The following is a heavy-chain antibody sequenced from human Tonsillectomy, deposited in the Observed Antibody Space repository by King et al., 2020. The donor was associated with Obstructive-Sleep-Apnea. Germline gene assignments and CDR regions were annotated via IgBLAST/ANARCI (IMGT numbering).Heavy chain of an antibody. J-gene: IGHJ4*02. CDR3: AQLAPGAVAGLDY. V-gene: IGHV3-30*03. D-gene: IGHD6-19*01. Sequence: VQLVESGGGVVQPGRSLRLSCAASGFTFSNYVMHWVRQAPGKGLEWVAIISYDGSNKYYEDSVKGRFTISRDNSKNTLYLQMNSLRAEDTAVSYCAQLAPGAVAGLDYWGQGTLVTVSS. CDR2: ISYDGSNK. CDR1: GFTFSNYV.